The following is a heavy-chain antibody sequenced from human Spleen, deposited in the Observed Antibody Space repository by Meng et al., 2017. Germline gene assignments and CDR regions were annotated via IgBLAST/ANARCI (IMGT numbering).Heavy chain of an antibody. J-gene: IGHJ3*02. CDR3: ARDYYYGSGAWAFDI. V-gene: IGHV3-7*01. CDR2: IKQDGSEK. D-gene: IGHD3-10*01. CDR1: GFTFSKYW. Sequence: GESLKISCAASGFTFSKYWMTWVRQAPGKGLEWVANIKQDGSEKYYVDSVEGRFTISRDNAKNSLYLQMNSLRAEDTAVYYCARDYYYGSGAWAFDIWGQGTMVTVSS.